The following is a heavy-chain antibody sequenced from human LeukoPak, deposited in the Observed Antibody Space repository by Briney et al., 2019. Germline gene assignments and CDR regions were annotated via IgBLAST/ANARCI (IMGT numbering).Heavy chain of an antibody. CDR1: GFTFSSYG. J-gene: IGHJ4*02. CDR2: IWYDGSNK. CDR3: AKEMVYAIQVDY. V-gene: IGHV3-33*06. D-gene: IGHD2-8*01. Sequence: GRSLRLSCAASGFTFSSYGMHWVRQAPGKGLEWVAVIWYDGSNKYYADSVKGRFTISRDNSKNTLYLQMNSLRAEDTAVYYCAKEMVYAIQVDYWGQGTLVTVSS.